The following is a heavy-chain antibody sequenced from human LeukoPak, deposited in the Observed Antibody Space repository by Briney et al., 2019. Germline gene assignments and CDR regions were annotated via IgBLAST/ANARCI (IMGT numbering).Heavy chain of an antibody. D-gene: IGHD2-2*01. Sequence: SVKVSCKASGGTFSSYAISWVRQAPGQGLEWMGRIIPIFGIANYAQKFQGRVTITADKSTSTAYMELSSLRSEDTAVYYCARETFVPADMGSFDPWGQGTLVTVSS. CDR2: IIPIFGIA. CDR1: GGTFSSYA. V-gene: IGHV1-69*04. J-gene: IGHJ5*02. CDR3: ARETFVPADMGSFDP.